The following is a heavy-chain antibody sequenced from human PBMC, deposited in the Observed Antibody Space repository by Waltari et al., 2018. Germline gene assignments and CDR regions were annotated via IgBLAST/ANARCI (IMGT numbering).Heavy chain of an antibody. CDR3: ARDGGASGSYDY. V-gene: IGHV3-7*01. J-gene: IGHJ4*02. CDR1: GFMFSRYW. Sequence: EVQLVESGGVLVQPGGSLRLSCDASGFMFSRYWLTWVRQAPGKGLEWVANIKEDGSAQTYGDSVRGRFIISRDNAQNSLYLQMNYLRAEDTAVYYCARDGGASGSYDYWGQGTLVTVSS. CDR2: IKEDGSAQ. D-gene: IGHD3-10*01.